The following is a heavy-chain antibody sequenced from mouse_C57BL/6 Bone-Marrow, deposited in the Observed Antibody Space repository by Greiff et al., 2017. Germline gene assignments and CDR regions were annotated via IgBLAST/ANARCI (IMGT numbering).Heavy chain of an antibody. Sequence: EVKLQQSGPELVKPGASVKISCKASGYTFTDYYMNWVKQSHGKSLEWIGDINPNNGGTSYNQKFKGKATLTVDKSSSTAYMELRSLTSEDSAVYYCARSYGSSYWFAYWGQGTLVTVSA. CDR2: INPNNGGT. CDR1: GYTFTDYY. D-gene: IGHD1-1*01. J-gene: IGHJ3*01. V-gene: IGHV1-26*01. CDR3: ARSYGSSYWFAY.